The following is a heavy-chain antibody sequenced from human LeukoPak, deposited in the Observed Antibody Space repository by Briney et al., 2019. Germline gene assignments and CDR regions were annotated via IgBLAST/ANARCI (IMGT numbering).Heavy chain of an antibody. D-gene: IGHD3-10*01. CDR1: GGSFSGYY. Sequence: PSETLSLTCAVYGGSFSGYYWSWIRQPPGKGLEWIGEINHSGSTNYNPSLKSRVTISVDTSKNQFSLKLSSVTAADTAVYYCARSFRGPYNWFDPWGQGTLVTVSS. CDR2: INHSGST. V-gene: IGHV4-34*01. CDR3: ARSFRGPYNWFDP. J-gene: IGHJ5*02.